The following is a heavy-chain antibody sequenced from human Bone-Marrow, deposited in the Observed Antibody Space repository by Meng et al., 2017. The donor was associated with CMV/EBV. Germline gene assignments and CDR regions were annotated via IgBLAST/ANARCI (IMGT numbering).Heavy chain of an antibody. CDR3: AKDSSGYYGCTDY. Sequence: GESLKISCAASGFTFSSYGMHWVRQAPGKGLEWVAFIRYDGSNKYYADSVKGRFTISRDNSKNTLYLQMNSRRAEDTAVYYCAKDSSGYYGCTDYWGQGTRVTVSS. CDR1: GFTFSSYG. CDR2: IRYDGSNK. J-gene: IGHJ4*02. D-gene: IGHD3-22*01. V-gene: IGHV3-30*02.